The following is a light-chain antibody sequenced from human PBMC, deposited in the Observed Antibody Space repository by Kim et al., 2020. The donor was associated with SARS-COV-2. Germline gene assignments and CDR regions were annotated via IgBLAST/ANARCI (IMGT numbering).Light chain of an antibody. CDR1: KDNVGNEG. Sequence: QTATLTFTGNKDNVGNEGVFRLQHHQGRPPKLVSYRNNKRPSGISERFSASRSGDTASLAITGLQPDDEADYYCTAWDSGLRAHVFGGGTQLTVL. J-gene: IGLJ2*01. CDR3: TAWDSGLRAHV. V-gene: IGLV10-54*04. CDR2: RNN.